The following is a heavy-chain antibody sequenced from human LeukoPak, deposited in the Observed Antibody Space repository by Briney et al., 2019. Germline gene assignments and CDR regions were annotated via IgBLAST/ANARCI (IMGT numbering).Heavy chain of an antibody. CDR3: ASLYGGFYY. V-gene: IGHV3-48*03. D-gene: IGHD4-23*01. CDR2: ISSSGSTI. J-gene: IGHJ4*02. CDR1: GFTFSSYE. Sequence: GGSLRLSCAASGFTFSSYEMNWVRQAPGKGLEWVSYISSSGSTIYYADSVKGRFTISRDNAKNSLYLQMNSLGAEDTAVYYCASLYGGFYYWGQGTLVTVSS.